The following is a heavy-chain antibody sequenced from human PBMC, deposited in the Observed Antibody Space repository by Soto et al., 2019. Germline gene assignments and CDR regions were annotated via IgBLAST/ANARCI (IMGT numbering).Heavy chain of an antibody. V-gene: IGHV3-30*04. J-gene: IGHJ4*02. CDR2: VSYDGRSK. CDR1: GLTFSSYA. D-gene: IGHD3-3*02. CDR3: AGRHSIIYYFDY. Sequence: QVQLVESGGGVVQPGRSLRLSCEASGLTFSSYAMHWVRQAPGKGLEWVAVVSYDGRSKYYADSVTARFTISRDNSKNTLYLQMNSLRPEDTAVYYCAGRHSIIYYFDYWGQGTLVTVSS.